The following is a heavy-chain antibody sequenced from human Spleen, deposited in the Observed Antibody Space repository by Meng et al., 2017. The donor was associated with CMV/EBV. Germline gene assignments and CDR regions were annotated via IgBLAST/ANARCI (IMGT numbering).Heavy chain of an antibody. D-gene: IGHD1-26*01. CDR2: ISSSGSTI. V-gene: IGHV3-48*03. CDR1: GFTFSSYE. Sequence: GGSLRLSCAASGFTFSSYEMNWVRQAPGKGLEWVSYISSSGSTIYYADSVKGRFTISRDNAKNSLYLQMNSLRAEDTAVYYCASHSGTYYYYYGMDVWGQGTTVTVSS. CDR3: ASHSGTYYYYYGMDV. J-gene: IGHJ6*02.